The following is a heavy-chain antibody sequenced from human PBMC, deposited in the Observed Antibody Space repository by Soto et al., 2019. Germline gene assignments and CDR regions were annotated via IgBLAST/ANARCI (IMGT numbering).Heavy chain of an antibody. CDR3: ARLDGNSYDSSGYYYYYYGMDV. CDR2: ISSSGSTI. J-gene: IGHJ6*02. CDR1: GFTFSDYY. D-gene: IGHD3-22*01. V-gene: IGHV3-11*01. Sequence: QVQLVESRGGLVKPGGSLRLSCAASGFTFSDYYMSWIRQAPGKGLEWVSYISSSGSTIYYADSVKGRFTISRDNAKNSLYLQMNSLRAEDTAVYYCARLDGNSYDSSGYYYYYYGMDVWGQGTTVTVSS.